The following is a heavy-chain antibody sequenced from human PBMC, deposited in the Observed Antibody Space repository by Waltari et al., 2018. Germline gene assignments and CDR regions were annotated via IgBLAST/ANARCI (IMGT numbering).Heavy chain of an antibody. V-gene: IGHV4-34*01. CDR3: ASRSSGWLRGGYYFDY. D-gene: IGHD6-19*01. J-gene: IGHJ4*02. CDR2: INHSGST. Sequence: QVQLQQWGAGLLKPSETLSLTCAVYGGSFSGYYWSWIRQPPGKGLEWSGEINHSGSTNHNPYLRTPVHISVDTSKNPFPRKMSSVAAAEAAVEYCASRSSGWLRGGYYFDYWGQGTLVTVSS. CDR1: GGSFSGYY.